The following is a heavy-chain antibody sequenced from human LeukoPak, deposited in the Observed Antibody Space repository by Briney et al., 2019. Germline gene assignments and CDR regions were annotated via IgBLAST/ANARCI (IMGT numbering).Heavy chain of an antibody. CDR1: GGSFSSSSYY. Sequence: SETLSLTCTVSGGSFSSSSYYWGWIRQPPGKGLEWIGSVYYTGASYYNPSLKSRVTISIDTSKKHFSLKLSSVTAADTAVYYCARVDYYDSSGYRYWGQGTLVTVSS. CDR3: ARVDYYDSSGYRY. CDR2: VYYTGAS. V-gene: IGHV4-39*07. D-gene: IGHD3-22*01. J-gene: IGHJ4*02.